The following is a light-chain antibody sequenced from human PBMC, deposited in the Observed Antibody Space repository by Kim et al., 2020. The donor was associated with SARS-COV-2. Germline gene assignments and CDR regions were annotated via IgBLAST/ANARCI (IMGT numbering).Light chain of an antibody. CDR1: SSDVGGYNY. CDR2: EVS. Sequence: QSALTHPASASGSPGQSFTISCTGTSSDVGGYNYVSWYQQHPGKAPKLIIYEVSQRPSGVPDRFSGSKSGNTASLTISGLQPEDEADYYCTSYTGSNIVLFGGGTQLTVL. J-gene: IGLJ2*01. CDR3: TSYTGSNIVL. V-gene: IGLV2-8*01.